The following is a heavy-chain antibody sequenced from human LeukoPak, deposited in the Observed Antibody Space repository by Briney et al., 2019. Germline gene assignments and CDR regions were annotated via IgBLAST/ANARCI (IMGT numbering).Heavy chain of an antibody. D-gene: IGHD6-19*01. CDR3: ARTADTGYYFDY. CDR1: GFTFSSYS. V-gene: IGHV3-21*01. Sequence: KSGGSLRLSCAASGFTFSSYSMNWVRQAPGKGLEWVSSISSSSSYIYYADSVKGRFTISRDNAKNSLYLQMNSLRAEDTAVYYCARTADTGYYFDYWGQGTLVTVTS. J-gene: IGHJ4*02. CDR2: ISSSSSYI.